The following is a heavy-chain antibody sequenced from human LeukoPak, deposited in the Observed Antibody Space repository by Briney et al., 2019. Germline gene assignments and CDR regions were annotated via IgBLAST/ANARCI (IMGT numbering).Heavy chain of an antibody. Sequence: SETLSLTCTVSGYSISSGYYWGWIRQPPGKGLEWIGIIYHSGTTNYNPSLKSRVTISVDTSKNQFSLVLTSVTAADTAVYYCARAFNYDTSGYFSYWGQGILVTVSS. CDR1: GYSISSGYY. CDR3: ARAFNYDTSGYFSY. D-gene: IGHD3-22*01. CDR2: IYHSGTT. J-gene: IGHJ4*02. V-gene: IGHV4-38-2*02.